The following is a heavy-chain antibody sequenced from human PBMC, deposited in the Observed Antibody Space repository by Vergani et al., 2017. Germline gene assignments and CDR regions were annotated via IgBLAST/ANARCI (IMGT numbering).Heavy chain of an antibody. V-gene: IGHV3-30*03. D-gene: IGHD3-10*01. CDR3: ARDQINYYGSGSYYYMDV. J-gene: IGHJ6*03. Sequence: QVHLVESGGGVVQPGRSLRLSCVVSGFTSSYYGMHWVRQAPGKGLEWVAVISYDGTQKYYADSVKGRFTISRDNSKSTLYLQMNSLRTEDTAVYYCARDQINYYGSGSYYYMDVWGKGTTVTVSS. CDR2: ISYDGTQK. CDR1: GFTSSYYG.